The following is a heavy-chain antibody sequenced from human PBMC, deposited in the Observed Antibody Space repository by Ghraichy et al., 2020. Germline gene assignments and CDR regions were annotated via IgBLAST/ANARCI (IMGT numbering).Heavy chain of an antibody. CDR2: ISSSSSYI. D-gene: IGHD3-10*02. CDR3: ARDLDVFRWRDAFDI. Sequence: GGSLRLSCAASGFTFSSYSMNWVRQAPGKGLEWVSSISSSSSYIYYADSVKGRFTISRDNAKNSLYLQMNSLRAEDTAVYYCARDLDVFRWRDAFDIWGQGTMVTVSS. CDR1: GFTFSSYS. V-gene: IGHV3-21*01. J-gene: IGHJ3*02.